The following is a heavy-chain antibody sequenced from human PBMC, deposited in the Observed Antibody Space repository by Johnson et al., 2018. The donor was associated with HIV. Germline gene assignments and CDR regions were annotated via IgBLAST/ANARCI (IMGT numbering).Heavy chain of an antibody. CDR3: AREDLYDL. CDR2: ISYDGTKE. J-gene: IGHJ3*01. Sequence: QMMLVESGGGVVQPGRSLRLSCAASGFTFSSYAMHWVRQAPGKGLEWVAVISYDGTKEHYADFVRGRFTVSRDNSKNTLFLQMNSLRSDDTAVYYCAREDLYDLGGQGTKVTVSS. D-gene: IGHD3-3*01. CDR1: GFTFSSYA. V-gene: IGHV3-30*04.